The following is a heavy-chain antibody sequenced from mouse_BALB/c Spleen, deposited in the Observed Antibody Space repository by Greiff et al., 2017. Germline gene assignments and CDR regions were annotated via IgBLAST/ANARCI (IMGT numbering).Heavy chain of an antibody. CDR3: ARDGNMMDY. D-gene: IGHD5-1-1*01. V-gene: IGHV5-9-4*01. Sequence: EVMLVESGGGLVKPGGSLKLSCAASGFTFSSYAMSWVRQSPEKRLEWVAEISSGGSYTYYPDTVTGRFTISRDNAKNTLYLEMSSLRSEDTAMYYCARDGNMMDYWGQGTSVTVSS. J-gene: IGHJ4*01. CDR2: ISSGGSYT. CDR1: GFTFSSYA.